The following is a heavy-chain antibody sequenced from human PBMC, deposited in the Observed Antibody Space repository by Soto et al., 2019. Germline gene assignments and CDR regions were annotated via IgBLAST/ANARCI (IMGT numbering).Heavy chain of an antibody. Sequence: EVQLLESGGGLVQPGGSLRLSCAASGFTFSSYAMSWVRQAPGKGLEWVSAISGSGGSTYYADSVKGRFTISRDNSKNTLYLQMNSLRAEDTAVYYCARPLGCSGGSCYSFSFPYYYYYYGMDVWGQGTTVTVSS. J-gene: IGHJ6*02. CDR1: GFTFSSYA. CDR3: ARPLGCSGGSCYSFSFPYYYYYYGMDV. CDR2: ISGSGGST. D-gene: IGHD2-15*01. V-gene: IGHV3-23*01.